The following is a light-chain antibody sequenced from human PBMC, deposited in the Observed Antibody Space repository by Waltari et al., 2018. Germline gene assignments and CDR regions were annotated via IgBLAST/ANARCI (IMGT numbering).Light chain of an antibody. CDR3: QHYESLPVT. CDR2: HAS. V-gene: IGKV3-20*01. J-gene: IGKJ1*01. CDR1: QSLRIY. Sequence: EIVLTQSPGTLSLSPGERATLSCRASQSLRIYLAWYQQKPGQAPRLLIYHASTRATGIPDRFRGSGSGTDFSLTISRLEPEDFAVYYCQHYESLPVTFGQGTKVEIK.